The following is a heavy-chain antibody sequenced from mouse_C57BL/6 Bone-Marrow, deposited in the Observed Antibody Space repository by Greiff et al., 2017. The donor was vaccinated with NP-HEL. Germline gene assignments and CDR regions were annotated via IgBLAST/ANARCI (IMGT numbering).Heavy chain of an antibody. CDR3: AREDYAFAY. CDR1: GYTFTSYW. CDR2: IDPSDSYT. V-gene: IGHV1-69*01. Sequence: QVQLQQPGAELVMPGASVKLSCKASGYTFTSYWMHWVKQRPGQGLEWIGEIDPSDSYTNYNQKFKGKSTLTVDKSSSTAYMQLSSLTSEDSAVYCCAREDYAFAYWGQGTLVTVSA. D-gene: IGHD2-4*01. J-gene: IGHJ3*01.